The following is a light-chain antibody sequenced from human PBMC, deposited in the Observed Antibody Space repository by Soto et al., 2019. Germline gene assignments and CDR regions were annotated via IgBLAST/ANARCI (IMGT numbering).Light chain of an antibody. V-gene: IGKV3D-15*01. CDR1: QSVSDN. Sequence: EIVLTQSPATLSVSPGERVTLSCRASQSVSDNLAWYQQKPGQAPRLLIYGASIRATDIPARFSGSGSGTEFSLTISSLQSEDFAVYYCQQHNDWPLTFGGGTKVEIK. CDR3: QQHNDWPLT. CDR2: GAS. J-gene: IGKJ4*01.